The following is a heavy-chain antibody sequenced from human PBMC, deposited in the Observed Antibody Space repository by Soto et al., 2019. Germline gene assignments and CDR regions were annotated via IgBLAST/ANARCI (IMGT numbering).Heavy chain of an antibody. V-gene: IGHV3-23*01. CDR3: AKDRDIVVVPAADAFDI. D-gene: IGHD2-2*01. CDR2: ISGSGGST. Sequence: GGSLRLSCAASGFTFSSYAMSWVRQAPGKGLEWVSAISGSGGSTYYADSVKGRFTISRDNSKNTLYLQMNSLRAEDTAVYYCAKDRDIVVVPAADAFDICGQGTMVTVSS. CDR1: GFTFSSYA. J-gene: IGHJ3*02.